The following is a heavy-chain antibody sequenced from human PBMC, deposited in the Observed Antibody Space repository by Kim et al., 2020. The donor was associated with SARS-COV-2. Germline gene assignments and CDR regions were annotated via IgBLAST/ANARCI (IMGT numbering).Heavy chain of an antibody. J-gene: IGHJ6*02. V-gene: IGHV4-34*01. CDR3: ARGRYGSSTSCYRRPSASGYGMDV. Sequence: SETLSLTCAVYGGSFSGYYWSWIRQPPGKGLEWIGEINHSGSTNYNPSLKSRVTISVDTSKNQFSLKLSSVTAADTAVYYCARGRYGSSTSCYRRPSASGYGMDVWGQGTTVTVSS. CDR2: INHSGST. CDR1: GGSFSGYY. D-gene: IGHD2-2*02.